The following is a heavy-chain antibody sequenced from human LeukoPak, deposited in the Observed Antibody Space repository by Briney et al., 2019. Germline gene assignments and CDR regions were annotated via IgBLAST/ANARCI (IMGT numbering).Heavy chain of an antibody. CDR2: ISSGGTSI. D-gene: IGHD6-13*01. CDR3: ASSSSSWYLDFDY. V-gene: IGHV3-11*01. J-gene: IGHJ4*02. CDR1: GFTFKDFQ. Sequence: PGGSLRLSCAASGFTFKDFQMTWIRQAPGRGPEWLSTISSGGTSISYADSVKDRFTISRDNVDNSLYLQMNSLRAEDTAVYYCASSSSSWYLDFDYWGQGTLVTVSS.